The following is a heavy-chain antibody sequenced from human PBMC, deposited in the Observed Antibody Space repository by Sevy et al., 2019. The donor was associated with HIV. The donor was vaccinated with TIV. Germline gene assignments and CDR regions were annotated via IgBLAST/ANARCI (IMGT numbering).Heavy chain of an antibody. V-gene: IGHV3-23*01. CDR1: GFTFSNYW. CDR2: LRGSGDNT. D-gene: IGHD2-2*01. J-gene: IGHJ4*02. CDR3: AKDLTWYCASTNCYLFDY. Sequence: GGSLRLSCAASGFTFSNYWMSWVRRAPGKGLEWVSALRGSGDNTYYADSAKGRFTISRDNSKNTLDLQMNSLRAEDTGVYYCAKDLTWYCASTNCYLFDYWGQGTLVTVSS.